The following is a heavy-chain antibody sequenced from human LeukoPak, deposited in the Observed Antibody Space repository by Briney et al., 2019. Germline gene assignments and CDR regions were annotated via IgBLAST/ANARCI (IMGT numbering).Heavy chain of an antibody. CDR2: ISYDGSNK. CDR1: GFTFSSYA. V-gene: IGHV3-30-3*01. Sequence: GGSLRLSCAASGFTFSSYAMHWVRQAPGKGLEWVAVISYDGSNKYYADSVKGRFTISRDNSKNTLYLQMNSLRAEDTAVYYCARDYCSSTSCYTGPFDYWGQGTLVTVSS. D-gene: IGHD2-2*02. J-gene: IGHJ4*02. CDR3: ARDYCSSTSCYTGPFDY.